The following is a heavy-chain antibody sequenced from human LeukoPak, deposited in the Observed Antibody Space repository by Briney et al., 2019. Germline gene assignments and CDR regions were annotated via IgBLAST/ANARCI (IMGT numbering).Heavy chain of an antibody. V-gene: IGHV3-23*01. D-gene: IGHD3-10*01. CDR3: ARTLRNKLLWFGESIRFLFDY. CDR2: ITGSGGDT. J-gene: IGHJ4*02. Sequence: PGGSLRLSCAASGFTFSSYAMNRARQAPGKGLEWVSSITGSGGDTYYADSVKGRFTISRDNSKNTLYLQMNSLRSDDTAVYYCARTLRNKLLWFGESIRFLFDYWGQGTLVTVSS. CDR1: GFTFSSYA.